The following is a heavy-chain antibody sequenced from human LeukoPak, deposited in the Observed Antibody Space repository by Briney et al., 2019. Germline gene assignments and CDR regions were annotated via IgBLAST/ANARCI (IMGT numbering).Heavy chain of an antibody. CDR2: IDSGSSSI. D-gene: IGHD3-10*01. J-gene: IGHJ4*02. CDR3: ARGQASGSFIIDY. Sequence: GGSLRLSCAASGITLSSHSMHWVRQAPGKGLEWVSFIDSGSSSIHYAASVQGRFTISRDNAKNSLYLQMDSLRAEATAVYYCARGQASGSFIIDYWGQGTLVTVSS. CDR1: GITLSSHS. V-gene: IGHV3-48*01.